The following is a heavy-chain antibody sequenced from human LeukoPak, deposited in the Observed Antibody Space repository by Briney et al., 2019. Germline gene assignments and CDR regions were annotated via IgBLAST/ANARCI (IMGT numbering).Heavy chain of an antibody. Sequence: ASVKVSCKASGYTFTSYYMHWVRQAPGQGLEWMGIINPSGGSTSYAQKFQGRVTMTRDMSTSTVYMELSSLRSEDTAVYYCARDRPGYCINGVCYSSWGQGTLVTVSS. CDR1: GYTFTSYY. J-gene: IGHJ4*02. D-gene: IGHD2-8*01. CDR2: INPSGGST. CDR3: ARDRPGYCINGVCYSS. V-gene: IGHV1-46*01.